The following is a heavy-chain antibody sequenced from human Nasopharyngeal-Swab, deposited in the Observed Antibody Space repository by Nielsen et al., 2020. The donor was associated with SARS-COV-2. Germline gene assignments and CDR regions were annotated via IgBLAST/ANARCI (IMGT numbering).Heavy chain of an antibody. Sequence: GESLKISCAASGFTFSSFGMHWVRQAPGKGLEWVAFIAHDASNEYYGDSVKGRFSISRDSSKNTLYLQMDSQRGEDTAVYYCARDVGGRDNYWGQGALVTVSS. CDR2: IAHDASNE. CDR1: GFTFSSFG. CDR3: ARDVGGRDNY. V-gene: IGHV3-30*03. D-gene: IGHD2-15*01. J-gene: IGHJ4*02.